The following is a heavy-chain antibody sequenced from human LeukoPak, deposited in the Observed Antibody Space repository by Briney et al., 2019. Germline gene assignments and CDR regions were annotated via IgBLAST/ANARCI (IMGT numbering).Heavy chain of an antibody. CDR1: GGSINTYY. V-gene: IGHV4-59*01. CDR2: IYFTGSS. CDR3: ARDKYFEH. Sequence: PSETLSLTCSVSGGSINTYYWSCIRQPAGKGLEWIGYIYFTGSSNYNPSLKSRLTISVDTSKNQFSLRLSSVTAADTAVYYCARDKYFEHWGQGTLVAVSS. J-gene: IGHJ1*01.